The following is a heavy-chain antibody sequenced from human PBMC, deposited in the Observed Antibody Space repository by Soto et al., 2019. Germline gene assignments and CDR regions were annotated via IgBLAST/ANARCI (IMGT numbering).Heavy chain of an antibody. J-gene: IGHJ5*02. CDR2: IYQTGST. V-gene: IGHV4-38-2*01. D-gene: IGHD2-15*01. Sequence: QVQLQESGPGLVKPSETLSLTCAVSDYSISSGYYWGWIRRPPGKGLEWVGSIYQTGSTYYNPSLKSRVTISVDTSKNHFSLKLTSVTAADTAVYYCARFTPGVGWFDPWGQGTLVTVSS. CDR1: DYSISSGYY. CDR3: ARFTPGVGWFDP.